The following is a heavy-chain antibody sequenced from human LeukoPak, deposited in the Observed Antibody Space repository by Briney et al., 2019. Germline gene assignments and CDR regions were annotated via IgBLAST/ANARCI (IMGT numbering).Heavy chain of an antibody. CDR2: INHSGST. CDR1: NASISSSTDY. J-gene: IGHJ4*02. CDR3: ARVPVVPAATAFDY. D-gene: IGHD2-2*01. V-gene: IGHV4-39*07. Sequence: SETLSLTCSVSNASISSSTDYWGWIRQPPGKGLEWIGEINHSGSTNYNPSLKSRVTISVDTSKNQFSLKLSSVTAADTAVYYCARVPVVPAATAFDYWGQGTLVTVSS.